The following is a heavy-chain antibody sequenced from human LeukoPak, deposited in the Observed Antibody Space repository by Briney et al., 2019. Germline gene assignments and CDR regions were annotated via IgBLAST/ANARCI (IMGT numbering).Heavy chain of an antibody. CDR2: IRYDASTE. V-gene: IGHV3-30*02. D-gene: IGHD3-16*01. CDR3: AKGGYYFDY. Sequence: GGSLRLSCAAPGLTFSSFGMHWVRQAPGKGLEWVAFIRYDASTEYYADSAMGRFTISRDNSKNTLYLQMNSLRPEDTAVYYCAKGGYYFDYWGQGTPVTVSS. J-gene: IGHJ4*02. CDR1: GLTFSSFG.